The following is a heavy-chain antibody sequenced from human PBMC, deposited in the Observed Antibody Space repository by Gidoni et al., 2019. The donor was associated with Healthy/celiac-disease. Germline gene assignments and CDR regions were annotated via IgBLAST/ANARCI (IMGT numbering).Heavy chain of an antibody. CDR2: IKQDGSEK. Sequence: EVQLVESGGGLVQHGGSLRHPCAASGLTFSSYWMRWVRQAPGKGLEWVANIKQDGSEKYYVDSVKGRFTISRDNAKNSLYLQMNSLRAEDTAVYYCARETRWLQPIDYWGQGTLVTVSS. CDR3: ARETRWLQPIDY. D-gene: IGHD5-12*01. CDR1: GLTFSSYW. J-gene: IGHJ4*02. V-gene: IGHV3-7*03.